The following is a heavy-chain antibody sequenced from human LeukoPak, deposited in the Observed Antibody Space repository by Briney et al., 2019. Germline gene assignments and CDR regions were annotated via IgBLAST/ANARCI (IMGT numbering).Heavy chain of an antibody. J-gene: IGHJ5*02. CDR1: GFSLNTRGMR. D-gene: IGHD3-16*02. Sequence: SGPTLVKPTQTLTLTCSYSGFSLNTRGMRVSWIRQSPGKALEWLARIDWDDEKFYSPSLRARLTISKDTSKNQVVLTMTNVDPTDTATYYCARMSLLGFHWFDPWGQGTLVTVSS. CDR3: ARMSLLGFHWFDP. V-gene: IGHV2-70*04. CDR2: IDWDDEK.